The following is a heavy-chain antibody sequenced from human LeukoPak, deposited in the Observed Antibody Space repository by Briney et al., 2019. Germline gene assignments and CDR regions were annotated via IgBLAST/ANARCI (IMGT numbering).Heavy chain of an antibody. CDR1: GGSISSYY. D-gene: IGHD3-16*01. CDR2: IYYSGST. V-gene: IGHV4-59*01. CDR3: AREYYDREGYYFDY. Sequence: SETLSLTCTVSGGSISSYYWSWIRQPPGKGLEWIGYIYYSGSTNYNPSLKSRVTISVDTSKNQFSLKLSSVTAADTAVYYCAREYYDREGYYFDYWGQGTLVTVSS. J-gene: IGHJ4*02.